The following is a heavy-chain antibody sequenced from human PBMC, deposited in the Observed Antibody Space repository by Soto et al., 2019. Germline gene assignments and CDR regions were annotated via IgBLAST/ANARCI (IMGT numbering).Heavy chain of an antibody. CDR3: ARQVVGARSYYYYGMDV. CDR2: IDDSGST. D-gene: IGHD1-26*01. V-gene: IGHV4-4*02. J-gene: IGHJ6*02. CDR1: GGSISSTNW. Sequence: SSETLSLTCAVSGGSISSTNWWNWVRQPPGKGLEWIGEIDDSGSTNYNPSLKSRVTMSVDKSKNQFSLKLSSVTAADTAVYYCARQVVGARSYYYYGMDVWGQGTTVTVSS.